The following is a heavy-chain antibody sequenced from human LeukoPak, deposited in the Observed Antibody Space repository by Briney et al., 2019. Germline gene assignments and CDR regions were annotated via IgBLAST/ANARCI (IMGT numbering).Heavy chain of an antibody. D-gene: IGHD3-22*01. CDR2: IYHSGST. CDR3: AGLTYYYDSSGYRRGYWFDP. V-gene: IGHV4-30-2*01. J-gene: IGHJ5*02. Sequence: SETLPLTCAVSSGSISSGGYSWSWIRQPPGKGLEWIGYIYHSGSTYYNPSLKSRVTISVDRSKNQLSLKLSSVTAADTAVYYCAGLTYYYDSSGYRRGYWFDPWGQGTLVTVSS. CDR1: SGSISSGGYS.